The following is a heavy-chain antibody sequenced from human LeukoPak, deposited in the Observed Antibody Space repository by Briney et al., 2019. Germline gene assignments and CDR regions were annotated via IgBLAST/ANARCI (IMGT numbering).Heavy chain of an antibody. D-gene: IGHD3-16*02. CDR2: IYPGDSDT. J-gene: IGHJ4*02. CDR1: GYSFTSYW. V-gene: IGHV5-51*01. CDR3: ARARGITFGGVIDSPYYFDY. Sequence: HGKSLKISCKGSGYSFTSYWIGWVRQMPGKGLEWMGIIYPGDSDTRYSPSFQGQVTISADKSISTAYLQWSSLKASDTAMYYCARARGITFGGVIDSPYYFDYWGQGTLVTVSS.